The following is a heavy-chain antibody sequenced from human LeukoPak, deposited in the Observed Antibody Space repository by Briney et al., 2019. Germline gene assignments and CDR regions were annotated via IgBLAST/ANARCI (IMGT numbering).Heavy chain of an antibody. V-gene: IGHV1-69*04. CDR3: ARETPYYDILTGPPGGYFDY. CDR1: GGTFSSYA. CDR2: IIPILGIA. Sequence: SVKVSCKASGGTFSSYAISWVRQAPGQGLEWMGRIIPILGIANYAQKFQGRFTITAEKSTSTAYMELSSLRSEDTAVYYCARETPYYDILTGPPGGYFDYWGQGTLVTVSS. J-gene: IGHJ4*02. D-gene: IGHD3-9*01.